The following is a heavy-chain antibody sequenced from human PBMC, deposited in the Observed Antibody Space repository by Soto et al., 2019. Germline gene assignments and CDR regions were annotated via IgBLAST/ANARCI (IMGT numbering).Heavy chain of an antibody. V-gene: IGHV3-23*01. CDR2: ISGSGGST. CDR1: GFTFSSYA. J-gene: IGHJ4*02. Sequence: EVQLLESGGGLVQPGGSLRLSCAASGFTFSSYAMSWVRQAPGKGLEWVSAISGSGGSTYYADSVKGRFTISRDNSKNTLYLQMNSLGAEDTAVYYCAKDVASVVVAATQADYWGQGTLVTVSS. D-gene: IGHD2-15*01. CDR3: AKDVASVVVAATQADY.